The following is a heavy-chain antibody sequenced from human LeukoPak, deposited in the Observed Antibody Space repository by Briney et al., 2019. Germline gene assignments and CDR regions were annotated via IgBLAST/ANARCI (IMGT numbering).Heavy chain of an antibody. CDR3: AKGPLGYGDYVLAFDI. D-gene: IGHD4-17*01. J-gene: IGHJ3*02. Sequence: GGSLRLSCAASGFTFSSYAMSWVRQAPGKGLEWVSYTSSSSSTIYYADSVKGRFTISRDNAKNSLYLQMNSLRAEDTAVYYCAKGPLGYGDYVLAFDIWGQGTMVTVSS. CDR1: GFTFSSYA. CDR2: TSSSSSTI. V-gene: IGHV3-48*04.